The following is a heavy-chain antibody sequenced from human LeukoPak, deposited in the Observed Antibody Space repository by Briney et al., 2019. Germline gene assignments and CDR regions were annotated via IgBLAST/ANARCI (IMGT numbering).Heavy chain of an antibody. J-gene: IGHJ4*02. D-gene: IGHD1/OR15-1a*01. V-gene: IGHV4-59*01. Sequence: SETLSLTCTISGDSISDYYWNWIRQAPGKGLEWIGYYYSGSTSYNPSLEGRVTISFDTSKKQFSLKLRSMTAADTAVYYCARDWEQGYWGRGTLVTVSS. CDR1: GDSISDYY. CDR2: YYSGST. CDR3: ARDWEQGY.